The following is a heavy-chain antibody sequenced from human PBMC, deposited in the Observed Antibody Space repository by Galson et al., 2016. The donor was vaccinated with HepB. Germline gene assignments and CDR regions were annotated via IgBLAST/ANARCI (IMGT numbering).Heavy chain of an antibody. D-gene: IGHD6-13*01. Sequence: ETLSLTCAVYGGSLSAYFWSWIRQSPGKGLEWIGEINHNGNTNYNPSPKSRVTISVGTSRNQFSLQLSSVTAADTAVYYCVNRGSSDSWRIDFWGQGTLVTVSS. CDR1: GGSLSAYF. CDR2: INHNGNT. J-gene: IGHJ4*02. CDR3: VNRGSSDSWRIDF. V-gene: IGHV4-34*01.